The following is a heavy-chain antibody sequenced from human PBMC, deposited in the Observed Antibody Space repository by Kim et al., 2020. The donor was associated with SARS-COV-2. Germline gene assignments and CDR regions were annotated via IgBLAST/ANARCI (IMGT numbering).Heavy chain of an antibody. CDR1: GGSISSSSYY. V-gene: IGHV4-39*01. CDR3: IRITMVRGVIAAGDFDY. D-gene: IGHD3-10*01. CDR2: IYYSGST. Sequence: SETLSLTCTVSGGSISSSSYYWGWIRQPPGKGLEWIGSIYYSGSTYYNPSLKSRVTISVDTSKNQFSLKLSSVTAADTAVYYCIRITMVRGVIAAGDFDYWGQGTLRTVSS. J-gene: IGHJ4*02.